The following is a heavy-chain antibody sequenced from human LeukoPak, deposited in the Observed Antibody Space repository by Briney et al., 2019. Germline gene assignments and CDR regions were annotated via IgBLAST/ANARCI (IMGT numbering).Heavy chain of an antibody. J-gene: IGHJ4*02. V-gene: IGHV1-69*06. CDR1: GGTFSSYA. CDR3: ARGWLQYRFDY. D-gene: IGHD5-24*01. Sequence: ASVKVSCKASGGTFSSYAISWVRQAPGQGLEWMGGIIPIFGTANYAQKFQGRVTITADKSTSTAYMELSSLRSEDTAVYYCARGWLQYRFDYWGQGTLVTVSS. CDR2: IIPIFGTA.